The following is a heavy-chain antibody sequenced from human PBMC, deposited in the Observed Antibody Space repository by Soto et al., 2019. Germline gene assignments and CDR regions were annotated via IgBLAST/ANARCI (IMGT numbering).Heavy chain of an antibody. D-gene: IGHD6-19*01. V-gene: IGHV3-23*01. CDR1: GFTFSSYA. Sequence: EVRLLECGGSLIQPGGSLRLSYAASGFTFSSYAMSWVGQAPGKGMEWVSAISGSSGGTYFAASVKGRFTISRDNSKNTLFLQMNRLRVEHTAVYHCAKHDGSSAWALDVFDLWGQGTLVTVSS. CDR2: ISGSSGGT. CDR3: AKHDGSSAWALDVFDL. J-gene: IGHJ3*01.